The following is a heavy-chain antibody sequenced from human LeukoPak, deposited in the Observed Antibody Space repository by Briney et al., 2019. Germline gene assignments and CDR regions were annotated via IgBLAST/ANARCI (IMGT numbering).Heavy chain of an antibody. CDR1: GFTVSSNY. CDR2: GSNEGSTT. D-gene: IGHD5-18*01. Sequence: GGSLRLSCAASGFTVSSNYMSWVRQAPGKGLVWVSRGSNEGSTTTYADSVKGRFTISRDNAKNTLYLQMNNLRPEDTAVYYCARDRIREGLDYWGQGTLVTVSS. CDR3: ARDRIREGLDY. J-gene: IGHJ4*02. V-gene: IGHV3-74*03.